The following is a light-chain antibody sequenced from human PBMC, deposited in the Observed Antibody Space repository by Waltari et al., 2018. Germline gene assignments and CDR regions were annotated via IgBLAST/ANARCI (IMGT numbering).Light chain of an antibody. J-gene: IGKJ4*01. Sequence: DIVMTQSPDPLTVSLGERATIHCKSSQTILYSSSNKNYLAWYQQKPRQPPKLLIYWASTRESGVPDRFSGTGSGTDFTLTISRLQAEDVAVYYCQQYFKTPLTFGGGTKVEIK. V-gene: IGKV4-1*01. CDR1: QTILYSSSNKNY. CDR3: QQYFKTPLT. CDR2: WAS.